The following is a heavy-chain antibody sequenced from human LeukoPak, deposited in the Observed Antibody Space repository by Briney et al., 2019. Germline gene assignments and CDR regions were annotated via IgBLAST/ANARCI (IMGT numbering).Heavy chain of an antibody. Sequence: ASVNVSCKASGYTFTGYYMHWVRQAPGQGLEWMGWINPNSGGTNYAQKFQGRVTMTRDTSISTAYMELSRLRSDDTAVYYCAREDGGSYSGWFDPWGQGTLVTVPS. CDR2: INPNSGGT. CDR3: AREDGGSYSGWFDP. CDR1: GYTFTGYY. D-gene: IGHD1-26*01. V-gene: IGHV1-2*02. J-gene: IGHJ5*02.